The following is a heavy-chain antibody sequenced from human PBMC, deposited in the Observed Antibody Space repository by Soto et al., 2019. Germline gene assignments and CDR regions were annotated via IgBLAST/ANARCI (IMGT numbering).Heavy chain of an antibody. CDR1: RFTFSSFS. V-gene: IGHV3-21*01. CDR3: ARDVVVVAVELEYYFDY. Sequence: GGSLRLSCAASRFTFSSFSMNWVRQAPGKGLEWVSSISSSSSYIYYADSVKGRFTISRDNAKNSLYLQMNSLRAEDTAVYYCARDVVVVAVELEYYFDYWGQGTLVTVSS. J-gene: IGHJ4*02. D-gene: IGHD2-15*01. CDR2: ISSSSSYI.